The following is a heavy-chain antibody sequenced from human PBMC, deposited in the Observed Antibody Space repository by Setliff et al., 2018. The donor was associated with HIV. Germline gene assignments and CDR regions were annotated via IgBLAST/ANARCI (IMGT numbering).Heavy chain of an antibody. Sequence: GGSLRLSCAASGFTFTAHGMHWVRLAPDKGLEWVAFINYDENSEYYADSVKGRVTISRDNFRNTVDLQMTNLRPEDTAVYYCAKGGDYRTGDYDAFDIWGQGTTVTVSS. V-gene: IGHV3-30*02. CDR3: AKGGDYRTGDYDAFDI. J-gene: IGHJ3*02. CDR2: INYDENSE. CDR1: GFTFTAHG. D-gene: IGHD7-27*01.